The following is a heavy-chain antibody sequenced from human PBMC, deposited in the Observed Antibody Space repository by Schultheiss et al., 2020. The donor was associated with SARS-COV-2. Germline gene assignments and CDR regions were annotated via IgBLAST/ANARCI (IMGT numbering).Heavy chain of an antibody. D-gene: IGHD6-13*01. CDR1: GGSISSGGYY. CDR2: IYYSGST. Sequence: SETLSLTCTVSGGSISSGGYYWSWIRQPPGKGLEWIGYIYYSGSTYYNPSLKSRVTMSVDTSKNQFSLQLNSVTPEDTAVYYCARGAAAGISLGDYWGQGTLVTVSS. J-gene: IGHJ4*02. CDR3: ARGAAAGISLGDY. V-gene: IGHV4-31*03.